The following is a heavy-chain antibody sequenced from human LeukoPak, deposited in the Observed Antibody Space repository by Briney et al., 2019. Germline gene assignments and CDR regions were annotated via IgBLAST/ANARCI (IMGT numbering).Heavy chain of an antibody. CDR3: AKDHGVVVPAAFFDY. D-gene: IGHD2-2*01. CDR2: ISGSGDST. CDR1: GLTFSTYP. V-gene: IGHV3-23*01. J-gene: IGHJ4*02. Sequence: GGSLRLSCAASGLTFSTYPMAWVRQAPGKGLEWISSISGSGDSTFHADSVKGRFTISRDNSKNTLYLQMNSLRAEDTAVYYCAKDHGVVVPAAFFDYWGQGTLVTVSS.